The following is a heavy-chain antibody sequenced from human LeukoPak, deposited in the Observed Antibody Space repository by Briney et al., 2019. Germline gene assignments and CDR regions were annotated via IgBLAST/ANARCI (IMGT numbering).Heavy chain of an antibody. D-gene: IGHD3-22*01. CDR2: IIPIFGTA. Sequence: SVKVSCKASGGTFSSYAISWVRQAPGQGIEWMGRIIPIFGTANYAQKFQGRVTITTDESTSTAYMELSSLRSEDTAVYYCAREGYYDSSGPANYWGQGTLVTVSS. CDR3: AREGYYDSSGPANY. J-gene: IGHJ4*02. V-gene: IGHV1-69*05. CDR1: GGTFSSYA.